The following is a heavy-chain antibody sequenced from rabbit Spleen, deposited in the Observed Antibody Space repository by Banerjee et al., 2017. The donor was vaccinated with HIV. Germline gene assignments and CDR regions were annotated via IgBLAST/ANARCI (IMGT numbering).Heavy chain of an antibody. Sequence: EQLEESGGGLVQPEGSLTLTCKASGVSFSDKDVMCWVRQAPGKGLEWIACINIVTGKTVYASWAKGRFIMSRTSSTTVTLQMTSLTAADTATYFCARYDNSIGDLDLWGQGTLVTVS. J-gene: IGHJ4*01. CDR2: INIVTGKT. CDR3: ARYDNSIGDLDL. D-gene: IGHD2-1*01. V-gene: IGHV1S45*01. CDR1: GVSFSDKDV.